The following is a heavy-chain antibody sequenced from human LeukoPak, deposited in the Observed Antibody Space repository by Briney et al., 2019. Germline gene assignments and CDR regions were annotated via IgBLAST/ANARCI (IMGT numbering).Heavy chain of an antibody. V-gene: IGHV3-23*01. D-gene: IGHD3-22*01. CDR1: GFTFNTYA. J-gene: IGHJ4*02. Sequence: GGSLRLSCAASGFTFNTYAMSWVRQAPGKGLEWVSAISGSGGSTYFADSVKGRFTISRDNSKNTLYLQMDSLRAEDTAVYYCAKLPSYYYDSSGNPHYFDYWGQGTLVSVSS. CDR2: ISGSGGST. CDR3: AKLPSYYYDSSGNPHYFDY.